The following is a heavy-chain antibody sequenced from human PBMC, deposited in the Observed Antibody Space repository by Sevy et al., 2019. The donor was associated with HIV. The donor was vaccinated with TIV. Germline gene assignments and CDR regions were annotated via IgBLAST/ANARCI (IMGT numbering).Heavy chain of an antibody. CDR2: LIGGGSRT. D-gene: IGHD2-15*01. J-gene: IGHJ6*02. Sequence: GGSLRLSCAASGFPFSNYAMSWIRQAPGKGLEWVSTLIGGGSRTYYADSVTGRFPISRDNSKNTLYLQMNSLRADDTAIYYCAKRSVQSGLSGGGANYGWDVCGHGTTVTVSS. CDR1: GFPFSNYA. CDR3: AKRSVQSGLSGGGANYGWDV. V-gene: IGHV3-23*01.